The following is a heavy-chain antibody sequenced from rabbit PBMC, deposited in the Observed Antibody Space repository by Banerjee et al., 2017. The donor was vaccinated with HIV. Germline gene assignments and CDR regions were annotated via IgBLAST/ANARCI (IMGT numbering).Heavy chain of an antibody. V-gene: IGHV1S45*01. CDR3: ARSTAAYDWAHNL. Sequence: QQQLEESGGGLVKPEGSLTLTCKASGFSFSSDYWICWVRQAPGKGLEWIGCIYTSSGSTYYASWAKGRFTISKASSTTVTLQMTSLTAADTATYFCARSTAAYDWAHNLWGQGT. D-gene: IGHD6-1*01. CDR2: IYTSSGST. J-gene: IGHJ4*01. CDR1: GFSFSSDYW.